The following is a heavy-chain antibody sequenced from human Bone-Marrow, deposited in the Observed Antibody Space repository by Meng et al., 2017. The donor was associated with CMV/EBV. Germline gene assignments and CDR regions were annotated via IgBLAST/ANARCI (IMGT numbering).Heavy chain of an antibody. CDR2: IYYSGST. Sequence: SETLSLTCTVSGDSISSYYWSWIRQPPGKGLEWIGHIYYSGSTKYNPSLKSRVTISVDTSKNQFSLKLRSVTAADTAVYYCARDWYSGSGAWFDPWGQGTLVTVSS. J-gene: IGHJ5*02. CDR1: GDSISSYY. CDR3: ARDWYSGSGAWFDP. D-gene: IGHD1-26*01. V-gene: IGHV4-59*01.